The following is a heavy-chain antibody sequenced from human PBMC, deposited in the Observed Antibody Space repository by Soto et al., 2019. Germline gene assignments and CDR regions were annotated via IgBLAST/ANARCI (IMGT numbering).Heavy chain of an antibody. D-gene: IGHD3-10*01. CDR3: ARVGSGRPGMVRGVPAHFDY. Sequence: QVQLQESGPGLVKPSQTLSLTCTVSGGSISSGGYYWSWIRQHPGKGLEWIGYIYYSGSTYYNPSLKSRVTISVDPSKNQFSLKLSSVTAADTAVYYCARVGSGRPGMVRGVPAHFDYWGQGTLVTVSS. CDR2: IYYSGST. V-gene: IGHV4-31*03. CDR1: GGSISSGGYY. J-gene: IGHJ4*02.